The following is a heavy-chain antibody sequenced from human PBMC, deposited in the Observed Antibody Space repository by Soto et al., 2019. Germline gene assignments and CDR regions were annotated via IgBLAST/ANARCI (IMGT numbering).Heavy chain of an antibody. CDR2: IYNSGSI. CDR1: GGSIRSYY. CDR3: ARDLWGYCGTDCYPLDV. V-gene: IGHV4-59*01. D-gene: IGHD2-21*02. J-gene: IGHJ6*02. Sequence: SETLSVTCTVSGGSIRSYYWSWIRQPPGKRLEWIGYIYNSGSIDYNPSLKSRVTISVDTSKNQFSLKLNSVTAADTAVYYCARDLWGYCGTDCYPLDVWGQGTTVTVSS.